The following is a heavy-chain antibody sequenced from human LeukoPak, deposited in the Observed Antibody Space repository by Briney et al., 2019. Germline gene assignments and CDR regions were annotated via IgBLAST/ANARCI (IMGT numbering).Heavy chain of an antibody. Sequence: ASVKVSCKASGGTFSSYAISWVRQAPGQGLEWMGGIIPIFGTANYAQKFQGRVTITADESTSTAYMELSSLRSEDTAVYYCARSNLPHYDILTGSFDYWGQGTLVTVSS. CDR1: GGTFSSYA. CDR2: IIPIFGTA. V-gene: IGHV1-69*13. CDR3: ARSNLPHYDILTGSFDY. J-gene: IGHJ4*02. D-gene: IGHD3-9*01.